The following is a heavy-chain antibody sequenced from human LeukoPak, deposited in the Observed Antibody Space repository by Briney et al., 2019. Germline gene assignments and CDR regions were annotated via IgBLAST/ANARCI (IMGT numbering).Heavy chain of an antibody. D-gene: IGHD4-17*01. J-gene: IGHJ4*02. Sequence: SETLSLTCTVSGGSISSGGYSWSWIRQPPGKGLEWIGYIYYSGSTYYNPSLKSRVTISLDTSKNQFSLKLTSVTAADTAVYYCARSFYGDYGGGGFDYWGPGTLVTVSS. CDR2: IYYSGST. V-gene: IGHV4-30-4*07. CDR3: ARSFYGDYGGGGFDY. CDR1: GGSISSGGYS.